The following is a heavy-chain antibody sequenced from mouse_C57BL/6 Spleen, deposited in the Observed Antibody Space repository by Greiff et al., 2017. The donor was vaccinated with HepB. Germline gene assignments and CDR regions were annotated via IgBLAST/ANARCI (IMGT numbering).Heavy chain of an antibody. Sequence: VMLVESGAELAKPGASVKLSCKASGYTFTSYWMHWVKQRPGQGLEWIGYINPSSGYTKYNQKFKDKATVTADKSSSTAYMQLSSLTYEDSAVYYCELRLHAMDYWGQGTSVTVSS. D-gene: IGHD3-2*02. J-gene: IGHJ4*01. CDR2: INPSSGYT. CDR3: ELRLHAMDY. V-gene: IGHV1-7*01. CDR1: GYTFTSYW.